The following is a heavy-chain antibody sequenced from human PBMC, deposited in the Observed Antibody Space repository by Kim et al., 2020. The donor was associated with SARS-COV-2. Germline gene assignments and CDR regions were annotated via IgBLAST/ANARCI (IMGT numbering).Heavy chain of an antibody. Sequence: SETLSLTCTVSGGSISTYYWSWIRQPPGKGLEWIGYIHYSGSTNYNPSLKSRVTISVDTSKNHFSLKLSSVTAADTAVYYCAREGIWHGMDVWGQGTTVTVSS. CDR1: GGSISTYY. J-gene: IGHJ6*02. CDR3: AREGIWHGMDV. V-gene: IGHV4-59*01. D-gene: IGHD3-10*01. CDR2: IHYSGST.